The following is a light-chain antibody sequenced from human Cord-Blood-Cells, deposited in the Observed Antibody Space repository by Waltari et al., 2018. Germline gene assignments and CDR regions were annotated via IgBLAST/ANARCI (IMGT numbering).Light chain of an antibody. J-gene: IGKJ4*01. CDR3: QQSYSTPLT. V-gene: IGKV1-39*01. CDR2: AAS. Sequence: DIQMTQSPSSLLASVGDPVTTTCRASQSISSYLNWYQQKPGKAPKLLIYAASSLQSGVPSRFSGSGSGTDFTLTISSLQPEDFATYYCQQSYSTPLTFGGGTKVEIK. CDR1: QSISSY.